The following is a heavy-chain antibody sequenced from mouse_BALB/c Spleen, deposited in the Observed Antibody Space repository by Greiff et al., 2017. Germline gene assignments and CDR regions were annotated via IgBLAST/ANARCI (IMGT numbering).Heavy chain of an antibody. CDR3: ARSLGFAY. J-gene: IGHJ3*01. CDR2: IDPANGNT. Sequence: VQLQQSGAELVKPGASVKLSCTASGFNIKDTYMHWVKQRPEQGLEWIGRIDPANGNTKYDPKFPGKATITADTSSNTAYLQLSSLTSEDTAVYYCARSLGFAYWGQGTLVTVSA. CDR1: GFNIKDTY. V-gene: IGHV14-3*02.